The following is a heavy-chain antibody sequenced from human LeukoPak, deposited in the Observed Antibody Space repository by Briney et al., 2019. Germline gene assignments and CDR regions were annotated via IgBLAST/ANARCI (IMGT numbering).Heavy chain of an antibody. J-gene: IGHJ4*02. CDR1: GYTFTGYY. CDR2: INPNSGGT. Sequence: ASVKVSCKASGYTFTGYYMHWVRQAPGQGLEWMGWINPNSGGTNYAQKFQGRVTMTRDTSISTAYMELSRLRSDDTAVYYCARETKAAAGQVDYWGQGTLVTVSS. CDR3: ARETKAAAGQVDY. D-gene: IGHD6-13*01. V-gene: IGHV1-2*02.